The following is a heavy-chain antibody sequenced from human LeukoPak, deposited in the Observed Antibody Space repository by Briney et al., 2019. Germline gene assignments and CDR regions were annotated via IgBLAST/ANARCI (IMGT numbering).Heavy chain of an antibody. CDR2: ISTTSSYT. Sequence: GGSLRLSCAASGFTFSAYYMSWIRQAPGKGLEWVSYISTTSSYTNHADSVKGRFTISRDNAKNSPYLQMNSLRAEDTAVYYCARGIAAAANYFDYWGQGTLVTVSS. CDR3: ARGIAAAANYFDY. J-gene: IGHJ4*02. D-gene: IGHD6-13*01. V-gene: IGHV3-11*05. CDR1: GFTFSAYY.